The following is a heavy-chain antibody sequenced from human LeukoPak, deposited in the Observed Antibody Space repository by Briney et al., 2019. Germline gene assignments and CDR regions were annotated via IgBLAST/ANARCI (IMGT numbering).Heavy chain of an antibody. CDR3: ARELISYDSSGYYSGYFDL. CDR1: GFTFSSYA. D-gene: IGHD3-22*01. Sequence: GGSLRLSCAASGFTFSSYAMHWVRQAPGKGLEWVAVISYDGSNKYYADSVKGRFTISRDNSKNTLYLQMNSLRAEDTAVYYCARELISYDSSGYYSGYFDLWGRGTLVTVSS. CDR2: ISYDGSNK. V-gene: IGHV3-30-3*01. J-gene: IGHJ2*01.